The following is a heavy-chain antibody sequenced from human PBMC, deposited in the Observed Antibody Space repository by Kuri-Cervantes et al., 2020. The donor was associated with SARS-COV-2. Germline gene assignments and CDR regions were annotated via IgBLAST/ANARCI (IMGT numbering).Heavy chain of an antibody. CDR3: AKDPTATTEYYYAMDV. D-gene: IGHD1-7*01. J-gene: IGHJ6*02. V-gene: IGHV3-23*01. CDR2: ISGSGTGA. Sequence: GGSLRLSRAASGFSFSSYAMSWVRQAPGKGLEWVSVISGSGTGAYYADSVKGRFTISRDNSKNTLYLQMNSLRAEDTAVYFCAKDPTATTEYYYAMDVWGQGTTVTVSS. CDR1: GFSFSSYA.